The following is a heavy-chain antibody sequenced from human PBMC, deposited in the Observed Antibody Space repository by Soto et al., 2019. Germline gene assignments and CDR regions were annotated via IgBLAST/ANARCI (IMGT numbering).Heavy chain of an antibody. CDR1: GFTFSSYS. D-gene: IGHD3-22*01. V-gene: IGHV3-21*01. CDR3: ASGAYYDDSSGYYYY. CDR2: ISSSSSYI. Sequence: EVQLVESGGGLVKPGGSLRLSCAASGFTFSSYSMNWVRQAPGKGLEWVSSISSSSSYIYYADSVKGRFTISRDNAKNSLYPQMNSLRAEDTAVYYCASGAYYDDSSGYYYYWGQGTLVTVSS. J-gene: IGHJ4*02.